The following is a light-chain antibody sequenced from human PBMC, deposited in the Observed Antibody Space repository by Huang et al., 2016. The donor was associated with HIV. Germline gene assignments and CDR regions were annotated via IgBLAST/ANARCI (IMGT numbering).Light chain of an antibody. CDR1: QSVSSF. CDR3: QQRFSWPLT. V-gene: IGKV3-11*01. CDR2: DAS. Sequence: EIVLTQSPVTLSLFPGERASLSCRASQSVSSFLAWYQPKPGQAPKLLIYDASRRATGIPARFNGSGSGTDFTLTISSLDSEDLATYYCQQRFSWPLTFGGGT. J-gene: IGKJ4*01.